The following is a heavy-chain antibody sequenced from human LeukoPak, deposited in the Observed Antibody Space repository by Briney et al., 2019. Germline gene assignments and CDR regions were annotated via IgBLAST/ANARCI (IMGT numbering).Heavy chain of an antibody. V-gene: IGHV4-59*01. Sequence: PSETLSLTCTVSGGSISTYYWSWIRQPPGKGLEWIAYIYYSGSTNYNPSLKSRVTISVDTSKNLFSLKLSSVTAADTAGYYCARGGSYYGYFDYWGHGALVTVSS. CDR1: GGSISTYY. CDR3: ARGGSYYGYFDY. CDR2: IYYSGST. J-gene: IGHJ4*01. D-gene: IGHD1-26*01.